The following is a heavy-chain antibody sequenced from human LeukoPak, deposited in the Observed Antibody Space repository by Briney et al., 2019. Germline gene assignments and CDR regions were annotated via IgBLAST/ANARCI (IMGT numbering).Heavy chain of an antibody. Sequence: GGSLRLSCAASGFTFSGYEMNWVRQAPRKGLEWVSYISSSGNTRYYADSVKGRFTISRDNAKNSLYLQMNSLRAEDTAVYYCARAVGSANWFDPWGQGTLVTVSS. V-gene: IGHV3-48*03. CDR3: ARAVGSANWFDP. J-gene: IGHJ5*02. D-gene: IGHD2-15*01. CDR1: GFTFSGYE. CDR2: ISSSGNTR.